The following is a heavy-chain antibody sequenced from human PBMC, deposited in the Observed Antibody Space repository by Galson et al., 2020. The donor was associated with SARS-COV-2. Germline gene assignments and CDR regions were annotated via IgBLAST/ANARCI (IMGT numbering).Heavy chain of an antibody. CDR2: FDPEDGET. CDR1: GYTLTELS. V-gene: IGHV1-24*01. J-gene: IGHJ5*02. D-gene: IGHD2-21*02. CDR3: ATTSADCGGDCYSKGHWFDP. Sequence: ASVKVSCKVSGYTLTELSMHWVRQAPGKGLEWMGGFDPEDGETIYAQKFQGRVTMTEDTSTDTAYMELSSLRSEDTAVYYCATTSADCGGDCYSKGHWFDPWGQGTLVTVSS.